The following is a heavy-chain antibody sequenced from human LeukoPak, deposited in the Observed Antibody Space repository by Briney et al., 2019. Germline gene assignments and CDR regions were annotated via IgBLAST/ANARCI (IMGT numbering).Heavy chain of an antibody. D-gene: IGHD3-22*01. Sequence: GGSLRLSCAASGFPFSNYWMHWVRQAPGKGLVWVSRVNSVGSTTNYADSVKGRFTISRDNAENTLYMRMNSLRPEDTAVYYCAREARYDSSGYYFDYWGQGTLVTVSS. CDR2: VNSVGSTT. J-gene: IGHJ4*02. CDR1: GFPFSNYW. V-gene: IGHV3-74*01. CDR3: AREARYDSSGYYFDY.